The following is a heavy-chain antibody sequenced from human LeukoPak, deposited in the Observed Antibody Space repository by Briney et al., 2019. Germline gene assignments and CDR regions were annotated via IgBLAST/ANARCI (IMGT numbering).Heavy chain of an antibody. CDR1: GYTFTSYD. CDR3: ARGSFGYCSSTSCHTSTYYYGMDV. D-gene: IGHD2-2*02. CDR2: MNPNSGNT. V-gene: IGHV1-8*01. Sequence: ASVKVPCKASGYTFTSYDINWVRQTTGQGLEWMGWMNPNSGNTGYAQKFQGRVTMTRNTSISTAYMELSSLRSEDTAVYYCARGSFGYCSSTSCHTSTYYYGMDVWGQGTMVTV. J-gene: IGHJ6*02.